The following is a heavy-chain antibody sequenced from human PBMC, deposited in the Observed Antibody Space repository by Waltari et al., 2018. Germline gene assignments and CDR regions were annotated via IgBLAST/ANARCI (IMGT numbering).Heavy chain of an antibody. Sequence: VQLVQSGGEVQNPGSSVKVSCKASGGTFGRYAITWARQAPGQGLEWLGGVIPIYGTPNYEAKFQGRVTLTADASTSTVYLEVRSLTSEDTAVYFCAKREIGYAFDTWGQGTMVTVSS. V-gene: IGHV1-69*12. CDR3: AKREIGYAFDT. CDR2: VIPIYGTP. D-gene: IGHD1-26*01. J-gene: IGHJ3*02. CDR1: GGTFGRYA.